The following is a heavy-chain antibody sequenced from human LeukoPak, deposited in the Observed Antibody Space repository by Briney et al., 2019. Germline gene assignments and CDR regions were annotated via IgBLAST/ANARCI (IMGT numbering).Heavy chain of an antibody. CDR1: GGSFSGYY. V-gene: IGHV4-34*01. D-gene: IGHD6-13*01. CDR2: INHSGSI. Sequence: SETLSLTCAVYGGSFSGYYWSWIRQPPGKGLEWIGEINHSGSINYNPSLKSRVTISVDTSKNQFSLKLSSVTAADTAVYSCARASGSSWYERRLHAYYYYMDVWGKGTTVTVSS. CDR3: ARASGSSWYERRLHAYYYYMDV. J-gene: IGHJ6*03.